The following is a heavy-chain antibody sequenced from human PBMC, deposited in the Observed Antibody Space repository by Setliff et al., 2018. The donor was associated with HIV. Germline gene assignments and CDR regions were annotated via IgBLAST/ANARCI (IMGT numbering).Heavy chain of an antibody. J-gene: IGHJ4*02. CDR1: GFSFSSYT. CDR2: ISTSSSYI. CDR3: AKSIRSYTPSPTFDY. D-gene: IGHD2-2*02. Sequence: LRLSCAASGFSFSSYTMNWVRQAPGKGLEWVSSISTSSSYIYYADSVKGRFTISRDNAKNSLYLQMNSLRAEDTAIYYCAKSIRSYTPSPTFDYWGQGSLVTVSS. V-gene: IGHV3-21*04.